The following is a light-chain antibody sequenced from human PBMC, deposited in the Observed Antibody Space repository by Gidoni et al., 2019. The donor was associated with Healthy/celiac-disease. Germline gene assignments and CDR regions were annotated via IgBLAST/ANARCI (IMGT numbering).Light chain of an antibody. CDR2: LGS. CDR1: QSLLHSNGYNY. J-gene: IGKJ4*01. V-gene: IGKV2-28*01. Sequence: DIVMTQSPLSLPDTPGEPASISCRSSQSLLHSNGYNYLDWYLQKPGQSPQLLIYLGSNRASGVPDRFSGSGSGTDFTLKISRVEAEDVGVYYCMQALQTPFFGGGTKVEIK. CDR3: MQALQTPF.